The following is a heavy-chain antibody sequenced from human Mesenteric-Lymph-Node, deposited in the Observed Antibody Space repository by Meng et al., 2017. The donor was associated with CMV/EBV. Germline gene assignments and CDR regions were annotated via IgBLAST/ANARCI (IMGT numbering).Heavy chain of an antibody. CDR1: GFTFGSYA. CDR3: ARGVAVGELSP. CDR2: ISYDGSNK. V-gene: IGHV3-30-3*01. J-gene: IGHJ5*02. Sequence: GESLKISCAASGFTFGSYAMHWVRQAPGKGLEWVAVISYDGSNKYYADSVKGRFTISRDNSKNTLYLQMNSLRAEDTAVYYCARGVAVGELSPWGQGTLVTVSS. D-gene: IGHD3-16*01.